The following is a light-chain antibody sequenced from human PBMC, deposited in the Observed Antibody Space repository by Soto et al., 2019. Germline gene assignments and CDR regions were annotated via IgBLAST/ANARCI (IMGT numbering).Light chain of an antibody. CDR1: SGVVTSENY. CDR2: SST. CDR3: LLYHNGALV. V-gene: IGLV7-43*01. Sequence: QAVVTQEPSLTVSPGGTVTLTCASSSGVVTSENYPNWFQQKPGQPPTSLIYSSTHRPSWTPARFSGSLLGGRSALTLSGAQPEEEADYYCLLYHNGALVFGGGTKVTVL. J-gene: IGLJ2*01.